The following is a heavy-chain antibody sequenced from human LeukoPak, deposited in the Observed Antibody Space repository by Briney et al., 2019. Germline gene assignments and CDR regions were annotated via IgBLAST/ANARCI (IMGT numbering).Heavy chain of an antibody. CDR1: GGSISSYY. CDR3: ARVGYYDSSDPGVWFDP. Sequence: SETLSLTCTVSGGSISSYYWSWIRQPPGKGLEWIGYIYYSGSTNYNPSLKSRVTISVDTSKNQFSLKLSSVTAADTAVYYCARVGYYDSSDPGVWFDPWGQGTLVTVSS. D-gene: IGHD3-22*01. J-gene: IGHJ5*02. CDR2: IYYSGST. V-gene: IGHV4-59*01.